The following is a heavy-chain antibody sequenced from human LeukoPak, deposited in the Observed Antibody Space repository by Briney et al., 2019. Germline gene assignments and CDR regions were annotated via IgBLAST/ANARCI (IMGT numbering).Heavy chain of an antibody. J-gene: IGHJ1*01. CDR2: ISGSGGST. V-gene: IGHV3-23*01. CDR3: AKDRKRSSAGKDFQH. Sequence: GGSLRLSCAASGFTYSSYAMSWVRHAPGKGLELVSPISGSGGSTYYADSVKGRFTISRDNSKNTLYLQMNSLRAEDTAVYYCAKDRKRSSAGKDFQHWGQGTLVTVSS. CDR1: GFTYSSYA. D-gene: IGHD6-13*01.